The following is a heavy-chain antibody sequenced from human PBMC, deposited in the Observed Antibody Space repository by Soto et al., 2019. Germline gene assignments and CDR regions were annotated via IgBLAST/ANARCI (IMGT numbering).Heavy chain of an antibody. V-gene: IGHV1-69*08. D-gene: IGHD2-15*01. J-gene: IGHJ4*02. CDR2: IIPILGIA. CDR3: AREGHCSGGSCSDY. Sequence: QVQLVQSGAEVKKPGSSVKDSCKASGGTFSSYTISWVRQAPGQGLEWMGRIIPILGIANYAQKFQGRVTITADKSTSTAYMELSSLRSEDTAVYYCAREGHCSGGSCSDYWGQGTLVTVSS. CDR1: GGTFSSYT.